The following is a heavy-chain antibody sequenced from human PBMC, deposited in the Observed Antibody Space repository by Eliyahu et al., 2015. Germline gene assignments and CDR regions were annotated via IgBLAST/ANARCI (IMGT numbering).Heavy chain of an antibody. J-gene: IGHJ4*02. Sequence: EVQLVESGGGLVQPGGSLRLXCAASGFTFSXYARXWVRQAPGKGLXXVSAISGSGGSTYYADSVKGRFTISRDNSKNTLYLQMNSLRAEDTAVYYCAKRVGEWLGEDYFDYWGQGTLVTVSS. D-gene: IGHD6-19*01. CDR1: GFTFSXYA. V-gene: IGHV3-23*04. CDR2: ISGSGGST. CDR3: AKRVGEWLGEDYFDY.